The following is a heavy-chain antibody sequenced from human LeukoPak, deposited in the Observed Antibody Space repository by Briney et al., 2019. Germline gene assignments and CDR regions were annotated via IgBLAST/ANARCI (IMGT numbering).Heavy chain of an antibody. CDR3: ARTQGYYDFWSGYYNSAHFDY. D-gene: IGHD3-3*01. J-gene: IGHJ4*02. CDR1: GFTFSSYW. CDR2: IKQDGSEK. V-gene: IGHV3-7*01. Sequence: PGGSLRLSCAASGFTFSSYWMSWVRQAPGKGLEWVANIKQDGSEKYYVDSVKGRFTISRDNAKNSLYLQMNSLRAEDTAVYYCARTQGYYDFWSGYYNSAHFDYWGQGTLVTVSS.